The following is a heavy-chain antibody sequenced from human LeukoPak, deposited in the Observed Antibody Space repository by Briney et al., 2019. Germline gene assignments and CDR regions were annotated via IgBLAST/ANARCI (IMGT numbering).Heavy chain of an antibody. CDR2: IYYSGNT. D-gene: IGHD3-10*01. CDR3: ARHYGP. J-gene: IGHJ5*02. V-gene: IGHV4-39*01. Sequence: SETLSLTCIVSGGSISTSAYYWGWIRQPPGEGLQWIGSIYYSGNTYYNSSLKSRVTISVDTSTSQFSLRLSSVTAADTAVYYCARHYGPWGQGTLVTVSS. CDR1: GGSISTSAYY.